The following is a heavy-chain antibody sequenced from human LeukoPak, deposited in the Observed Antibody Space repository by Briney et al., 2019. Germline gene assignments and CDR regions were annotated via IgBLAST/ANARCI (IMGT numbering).Heavy chain of an antibody. CDR1: GGSFSGYY. V-gene: IGHV4-34*01. D-gene: IGHD3-9*01. CDR3: ARVRREPYYDILTGKTGAFNI. CDR2: INHSGST. Sequence: SETLSLTCAVYGGSFSGYYWSWIRQPPGKGLEWIGEINHSGSTNYNPSLKSRVTISVDTSKNQFSLKLSSVTAADTAVYYCARVRREPYYDILTGKTGAFNIWGQGTMVTVSS. J-gene: IGHJ3*02.